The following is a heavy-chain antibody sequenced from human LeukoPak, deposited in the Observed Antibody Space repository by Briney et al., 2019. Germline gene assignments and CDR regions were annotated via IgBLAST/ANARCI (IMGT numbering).Heavy chain of an antibody. CDR3: ASASSGYDY. CDR1: GDSISSYY. Sequence: SETLSLICTVSGDSISSYYWSWIRQPPGRGLEWIGSIYYSGSTYYNPSLKSRVTISVDTSKNQFSLKLSSVTAADTAVYYCASASSGYDYWGQGTLVTVSS. CDR2: IYYSGST. D-gene: IGHD3-22*01. J-gene: IGHJ4*02. V-gene: IGHV4-39*07.